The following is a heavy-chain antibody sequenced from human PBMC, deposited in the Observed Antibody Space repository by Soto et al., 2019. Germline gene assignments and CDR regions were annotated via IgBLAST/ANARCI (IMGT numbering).Heavy chain of an antibody. Sequence: SETLSLACTVSGGSISSYYWSWIRQPPGKGLEWIGYMYNAGSTIYNPSLKSRVTISVDTSKNQFSLKLNSVTAADTAVYYCARDLWGYCGADCYPLDVWGQGTTVTVSS. CDR1: GGSISSYY. CDR3: ARDLWGYCGADCYPLDV. CDR2: MYNAGST. D-gene: IGHD2-21*02. J-gene: IGHJ6*02. V-gene: IGHV4-59*01.